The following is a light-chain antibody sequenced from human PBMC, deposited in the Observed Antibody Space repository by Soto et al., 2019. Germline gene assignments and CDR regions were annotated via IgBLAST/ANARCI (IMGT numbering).Light chain of an antibody. CDR2: GAS. V-gene: IGKV3-15*01. Sequence: EIVITHSPATLSASRVEGATLSCTASQSVSSNLAWYQQKPGQAPRLLIYGASTRATGIPARFSGSGSGTEFTLTISSLQSEDFAVYYCQQYNNRPFNCGQGTRRGIK. J-gene: IGKJ5*01. CDR1: QSVSSN. CDR3: QQYNNRPFN.